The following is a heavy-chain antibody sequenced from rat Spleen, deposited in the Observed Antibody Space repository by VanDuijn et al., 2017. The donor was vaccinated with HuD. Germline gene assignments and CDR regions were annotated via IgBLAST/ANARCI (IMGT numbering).Heavy chain of an antibody. V-gene: IGHV2-43*01. CDR2: ICTGGNT. J-gene: IGHJ3*01. D-gene: IGHD1-1*01. CDR1: GFSLTSYH. CDR3: ARSYYYSGEGFAY. Sequence: QVQLKESGPGLVQPSQTLSLTCTVSGFSLTSYHVSWIRQPPGKGLEWMGIICTGGNTAYNSLLNSRLIISRDTHKNQVCLKMNSLQTEDQATYYCARSYYYSGEGFAYWGQGTLVTVSS.